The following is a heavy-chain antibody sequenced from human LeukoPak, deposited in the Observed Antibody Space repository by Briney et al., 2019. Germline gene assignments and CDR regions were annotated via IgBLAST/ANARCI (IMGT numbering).Heavy chain of an antibody. CDR3: ARDSPNYSGSPGGAFDI. Sequence: SETLSLTCTVSGGSISTYYWSWIRQPPGKGLDWIGYIYYSGSTNYNPSLRSRVTISVDTSKNQFSLKLSSVTAADTAVYYCARDSPNYSGSPGGAFDIWGQGTMVTVSS. CDR1: GGSISTYY. CDR2: IYYSGST. J-gene: IGHJ3*02. V-gene: IGHV4-59*12. D-gene: IGHD1-26*01.